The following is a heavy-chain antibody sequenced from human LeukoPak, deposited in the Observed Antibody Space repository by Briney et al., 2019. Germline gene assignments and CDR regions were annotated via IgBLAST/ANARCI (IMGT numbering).Heavy chain of an antibody. D-gene: IGHD3-22*01. V-gene: IGHV1-46*01. CDR3: ATGGHVRVYDSSAYYGHY. CDR2: INLSAGTT. J-gene: IGHJ4*02. CDR1: GYTLTGYY. Sequence: ASVKVSCKASGYTLTGYYMHWVRQAPGQGLEWMGVINLSAGTTNYAQKFQGRVTMTRDMSTSTVYMELSSLRSEDTAVYYCATGGHVRVYDSSAYYGHYWGQGTLVTVSS.